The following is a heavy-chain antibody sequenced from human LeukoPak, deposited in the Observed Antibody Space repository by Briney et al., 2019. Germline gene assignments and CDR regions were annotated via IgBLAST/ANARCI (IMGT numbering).Heavy chain of an antibody. CDR1: GFTFSDYY. D-gene: IGHD6-13*01. V-gene: IGHV3-11*04. CDR2: ITNSGSTI. CDR3: AREQQLVWGPVDV. Sequence: PGGSLRLSCAASGFTFSDYYMSWIRQAPGKRLEWLSYITNSGSTIYYADSVKGRFTISRDSAKNSLYLQMNSLRAEDTAVYYCAREQQLVWGPVDVWGQGTTVTVSS. J-gene: IGHJ6*02.